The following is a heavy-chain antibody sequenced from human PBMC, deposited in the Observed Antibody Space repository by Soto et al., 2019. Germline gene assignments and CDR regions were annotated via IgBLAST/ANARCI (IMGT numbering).Heavy chain of an antibody. D-gene: IGHD3-3*02. CDR2: ISYDGSNK. V-gene: IGHV3-30*18. Sequence: GGSLRLSCAASGFTFSSYGMHWVRQAPGKGLEWVAVISYDGSNKYYADSVKGRFTISRDNSKNTLYLQMNSLRAEDTAVYYCAKGLRALAIPGYYYGMDVWGQGTTVTVSS. CDR3: AKGLRALAIPGYYYGMDV. CDR1: GFTFSSYG. J-gene: IGHJ6*02.